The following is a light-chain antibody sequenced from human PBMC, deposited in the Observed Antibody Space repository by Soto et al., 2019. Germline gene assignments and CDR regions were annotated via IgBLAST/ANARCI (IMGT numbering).Light chain of an antibody. J-gene: IGKJ4*01. Sequence: DIQLTQYPSSLSASVGDTVTITCRASQTISTYLLWYHQQPGRAPNLLIYNASTLHSGVPSKFSGSGSGTDFTLTISGLQPEDFATYHCQQTYSDISFGGGTKVE. V-gene: IGKV1-39*01. CDR1: QTISTY. CDR2: NAS. CDR3: QQTYSDIS.